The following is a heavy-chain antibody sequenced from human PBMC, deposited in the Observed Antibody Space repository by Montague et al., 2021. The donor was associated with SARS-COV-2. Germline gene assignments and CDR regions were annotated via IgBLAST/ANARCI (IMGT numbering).Heavy chain of an antibody. CDR1: GFSLSTSGMC. Sequence: VKPTQTLTLTCTFSGFSLSTSGMCVSWIRQPPGKALEWLARIDWDDDKYYSTSLKTRLTTSKDTSKNQVVLTMTNMDPVDTATYYCARRTYDILTGYDYGMDVWGQGTTVTVSS. CDR3: ARRTYDILTGYDYGMDV. J-gene: IGHJ6*02. D-gene: IGHD3-9*01. V-gene: IGHV2-70*11. CDR2: IDWDDDK.